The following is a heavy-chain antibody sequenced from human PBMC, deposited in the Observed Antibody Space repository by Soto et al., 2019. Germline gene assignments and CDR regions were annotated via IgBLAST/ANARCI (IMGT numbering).Heavy chain of an antibody. D-gene: IGHD5-12*01. J-gene: IGHJ4*02. CDR1: GGSVSSSSFY. V-gene: IGHV4-39*01. CDR2: LYYSGIT. Sequence: PSETLSLTCTVSGGSVSSSSFYWGWIRQPPGKGLEWIASLYYSGITYDNPSLKSRITISVDTSRNQFSLKLSFVTAADTAVYYCARVSAYDFGYWGQGTLVTVSS. CDR3: ARVSAYDFGY.